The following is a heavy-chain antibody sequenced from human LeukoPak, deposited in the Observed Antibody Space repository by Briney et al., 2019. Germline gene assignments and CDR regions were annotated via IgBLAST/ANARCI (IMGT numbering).Heavy chain of an antibody. Sequence: GGSLRLSCAASGFTVSSNYMSWVRQAPGKGLEWVSVIYSGGSTYYADSVKGRFTISRDDAKNTLYLQMNSLRAEDTAVYYCARETEYYGSGSYYIGYWGQGTLVAVSS. J-gene: IGHJ4*02. CDR1: GFTVSSNY. CDR2: IYSGGST. V-gene: IGHV3-53*01. CDR3: ARETEYYGSGSYYIGY. D-gene: IGHD3-10*01.